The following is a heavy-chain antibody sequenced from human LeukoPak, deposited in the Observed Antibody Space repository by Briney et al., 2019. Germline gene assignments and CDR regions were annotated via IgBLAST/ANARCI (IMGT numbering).Heavy chain of an antibody. CDR2: IYYSGST. CDR1: GGSISSYY. J-gene: IGHJ6*03. D-gene: IGHD3-10*01. V-gene: IGHV4-59*01. CDR3: ARDRYYYGSGSYYMDV. Sequence: SETLSLTCTVSGGSISSYYWSWIRQPPGKGLEWIGYIYYSGSTNYNPSLKSRVTISVDTSKNQFSLRPSPVTAADTAVDYSARDRYYYGSGSYYMDVWGKGTTVTVSS.